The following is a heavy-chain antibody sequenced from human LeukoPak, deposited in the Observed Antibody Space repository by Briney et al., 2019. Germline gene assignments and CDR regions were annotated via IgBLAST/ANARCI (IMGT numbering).Heavy chain of an antibody. CDR3: ARGRKSGTYKYYFDY. V-gene: IGHV3-64*01. Sequence: GESLKISCAGSGFSFSTYALHWVRQAPGKGLEYVSGISSNGGYIYYSNSVKGRFTISRDNSKNTVYLQMGSLRAEDMAVYYCARGRKSGTYKYYFDYWGQGTLVTVS. CDR1: GFSFSTYA. D-gene: IGHD1-26*01. CDR2: ISSNGGYI. J-gene: IGHJ4*02.